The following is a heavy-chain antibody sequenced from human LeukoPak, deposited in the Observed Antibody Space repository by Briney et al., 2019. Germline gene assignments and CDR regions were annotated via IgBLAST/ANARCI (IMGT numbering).Heavy chain of an antibody. D-gene: IGHD3-10*01. CDR2: AYYRSKWFI. J-gene: IGHJ4*02. CDR1: GDSVSGSPAV. Sequence: SHTLSLTCAISGDSVSGSPAVWNWIRQSPSRGLEWLGRAYYRSKWFIDYALSVKGRITITPDTSKKHFSLQLNSVTAEDTAVYYCARGAVRGGTNFDYWGQGTLVTVSS. CDR3: ARGAVRGGTNFDY. V-gene: IGHV6-1*01.